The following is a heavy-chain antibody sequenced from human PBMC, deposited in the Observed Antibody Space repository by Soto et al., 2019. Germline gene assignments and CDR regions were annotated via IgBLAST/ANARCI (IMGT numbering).Heavy chain of an antibody. J-gene: IGHJ4*02. CDR3: AREVAGTGAFDY. Sequence: QVQLEQSGPGLVKPSQTLSLTCNISGGSITSVNHYWSWIRQSPGEGLEWIGYIFDSGTTHFNPSLKGRLTIAGDTSQPQFSLTIHSVTVADTAVYYCAREVAGTGAFDYWGQGTLVTVSS. CDR2: IFDSGTT. V-gene: IGHV4-30-4*01. D-gene: IGHD2-8*02. CDR1: GGSITSVNHY.